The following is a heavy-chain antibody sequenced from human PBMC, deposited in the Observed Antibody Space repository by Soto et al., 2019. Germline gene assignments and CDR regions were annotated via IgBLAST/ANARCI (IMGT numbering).Heavy chain of an antibody. D-gene: IGHD3-10*01. CDR3: ARDIHGDVAFDI. Sequence: QVQLVESGGGVVQPGRSLRLSCAASGFTFRSHGMHWVRQAPGKGLEWVAVIWYDGSNKYYADSVKGRFTISRDNSKNTLYMQMNSLRVEDTAVYYCARDIHGDVAFDIWGQGTMVTVSS. CDR1: GFTFRSHG. V-gene: IGHV3-33*01. CDR2: IWYDGSNK. J-gene: IGHJ3*02.